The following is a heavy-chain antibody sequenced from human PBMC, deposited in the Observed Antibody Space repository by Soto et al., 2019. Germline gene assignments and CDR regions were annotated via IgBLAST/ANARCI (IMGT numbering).Heavy chain of an antibody. Sequence: GGSLRLSCEASGFIFKDYAMTWVRQAPGGGLEWVSTISSGGSTFYAESVRGRFTISRDNSKNTLYLQLNSLKTDDTAVYFCAKPKGGTSTWPEDWGQGSLVTVSS. V-gene: IGHV3-23*01. CDR3: AKPKGGTSTWPED. D-gene: IGHD2-2*01. CDR2: ISSGGST. J-gene: IGHJ4*02. CDR1: GFIFKDYA.